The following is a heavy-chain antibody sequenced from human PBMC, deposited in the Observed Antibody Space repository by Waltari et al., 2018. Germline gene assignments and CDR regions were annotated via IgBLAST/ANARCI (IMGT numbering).Heavy chain of an antibody. CDR1: GGSISSGSYY. V-gene: IGHV4-61*09. D-gene: IGHD6-6*01. Sequence: QVQLQESGPGLVKPSQTLSLTCTVSGGSISSGSYYWSWIRQPAGKGLEWIGYIYTSGNTNYNPSLKSRVTISVDTSKNQFSLKLSSVTAADTAVYYCARRSFLAARGYFDYWGQGTLVTVSS. CDR3: ARRSFLAARGYFDY. CDR2: IYTSGNT. J-gene: IGHJ4*02.